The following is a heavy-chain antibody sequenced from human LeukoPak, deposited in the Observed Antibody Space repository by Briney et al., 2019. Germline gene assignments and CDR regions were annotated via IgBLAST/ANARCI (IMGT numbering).Heavy chain of an antibody. D-gene: IGHD4-17*01. CDR3: AKDSMTSRFGDYEE. Sequence: PGGSLRLSCTASGFTFGSYAMGWVRQAPGKGLQWVSSISSSGGSTYYADSVKGRFTTSRDNSKNTLHLQMNSLRVEDTAVYYCAKDSMTSRFGDYEEWGQGTLVTVSS. CDR2: ISSSGGST. CDR1: GFTFGSYA. V-gene: IGHV3-23*01. J-gene: IGHJ4*02.